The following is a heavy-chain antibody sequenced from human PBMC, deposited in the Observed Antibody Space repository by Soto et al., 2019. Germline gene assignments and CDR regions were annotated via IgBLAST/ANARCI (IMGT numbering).Heavy chain of an antibody. J-gene: IGHJ4*02. D-gene: IGHD1-26*01. CDR2: IGWNSGSI. CDR3: EKDMGATTFDYDY. V-gene: IGHV3-9*01. CDR1: GFTFDDYA. Sequence: EVQLVESGGGLVQPGRSLRLSCAASGFTFDDYAMHWVRQAPGKGLAWVSGIGWNSGSIGYADSVKGRFTISRDNXKNSLYLQMNSLRAEDTALYYCEKDMGATTFDYDYWGQGTLVTVSS.